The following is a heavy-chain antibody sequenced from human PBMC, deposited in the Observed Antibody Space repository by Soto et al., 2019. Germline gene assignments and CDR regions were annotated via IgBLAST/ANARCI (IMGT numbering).Heavy chain of an antibody. CDR3: ARVMGVASGGPLEY. CDR2: IYPSGNT. Sequence: QVQLQESGPGLLRPSETLSLTCAVSGGSISSSNWWSWVRKPPGKGPEWIGEIYPSGNTNYNPSLGSPVTISLDKSKNQFSLRVTYVTAADRAIYYCARVMGVASGGPLEYWCQGALVSVS. J-gene: IGHJ4*02. CDR1: GGSISSSNW. D-gene: IGHD2-15*01. V-gene: IGHV4-4*02.